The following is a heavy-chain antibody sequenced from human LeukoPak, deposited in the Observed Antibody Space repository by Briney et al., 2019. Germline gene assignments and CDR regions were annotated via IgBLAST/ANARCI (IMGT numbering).Heavy chain of an antibody. D-gene: IGHD3-3*01. CDR3: ARGRYYDFEFRY. CDR1: GFTFSSYS. V-gene: IGHV3-21*01. Sequence: PGGSLRLSCAASGFTFSSYSMNWVRQAPGKGLEWVSSISSSSSYIYYADSVKGRFTISRDNAKNSLYLQMNRLRAEDTAVYYCARGRYYDFEFRYWGQGTLVTVSS. J-gene: IGHJ4*02. CDR2: ISSSSSYI.